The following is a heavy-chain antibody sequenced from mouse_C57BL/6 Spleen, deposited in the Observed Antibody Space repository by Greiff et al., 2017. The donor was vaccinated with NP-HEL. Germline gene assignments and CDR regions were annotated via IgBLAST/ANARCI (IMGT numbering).Heavy chain of an antibody. CDR1: GYTFTDYE. V-gene: IGHV1-15*01. Sequence: VQLQQSGAELVRPGASVTLSCKASGYTFTDYEMHWVKQTPVHGLEWIGAIDPETGGTAYNQKFKGKAILTADKSSSTAYMELRSLTSEDSAVYYCCYYYGSSYDYWGQGTTLTVSS. CDR3: CYYYGSSYDY. CDR2: IDPETGGT. J-gene: IGHJ2*01. D-gene: IGHD1-1*01.